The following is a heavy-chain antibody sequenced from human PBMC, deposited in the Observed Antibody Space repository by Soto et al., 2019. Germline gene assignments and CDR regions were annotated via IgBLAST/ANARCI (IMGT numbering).Heavy chain of an antibody. CDR1: GFTFSSYG. CDR3: AKDASIGARLGTLEY. Sequence: PGGSLRLSCAASGFTFSSYGMHLVRQAPGKGLEWVAVISYDGSNKYYADSVKGRFTISRDDSKNTLYLQMNSLRAEDTAVYYCAKDASIGARLGTLEYWAQGTMVTVSS. D-gene: IGHD6-6*01. J-gene: IGHJ4*02. CDR2: ISYDGSNK. V-gene: IGHV3-30*18.